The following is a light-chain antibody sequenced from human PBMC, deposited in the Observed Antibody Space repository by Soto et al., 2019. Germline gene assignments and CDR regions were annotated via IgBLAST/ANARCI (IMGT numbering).Light chain of an antibody. CDR2: EVS. CDR1: SRDIGGYNY. V-gene: IGLV2-14*01. Sequence: QSALTQPASVSGSPGQSITISCTGTSRDIGGYNYVSWYQQHPGKVPKLMIYEVSNRPLGVSNRFSGSKSGNTASLTISGLQAEDEADYYCSSYKSSSTPYVFGTGTKVTVL. CDR3: SSYKSSSTPYV. J-gene: IGLJ1*01.